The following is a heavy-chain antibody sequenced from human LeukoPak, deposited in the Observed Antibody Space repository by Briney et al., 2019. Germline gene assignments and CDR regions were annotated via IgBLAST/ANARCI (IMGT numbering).Heavy chain of an antibody. CDR1: GYTFTSYG. CDR3: ARGMDYYDSSGITVFDY. D-gene: IGHD3-22*01. J-gene: IGHJ4*02. CDR2: TSAYNGNT. V-gene: IGHV1-18*01. Sequence: ASVKVSCKASGYTFTSYGISWVRQAPGQGLEWMGWTSAYNGNTNYAQKLQGRVTMTTDTSTSTAYMELRSLRSDDTAVYYCARGMDYYDSSGITVFDYWGQGTLVTVSS.